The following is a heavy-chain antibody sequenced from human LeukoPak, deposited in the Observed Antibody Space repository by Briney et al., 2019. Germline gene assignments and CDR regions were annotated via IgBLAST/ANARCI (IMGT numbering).Heavy chain of an antibody. CDR2: FYPGDSDT. V-gene: IGHV5-51*01. J-gene: IGHJ4*02. CDR1: GYSFTSFW. D-gene: IGHD6-13*01. Sequence: GESLQISCKGSGYSFTSFWIGWVRQLPGKGLEWMGIFYPGDSDTRYSPSFQGQVTISADKSINTAYLQWSSLKASDTAMYYCARHKSAAALTYYFDYWGQGTLVTVSS. CDR3: ARHKSAAALTYYFDY.